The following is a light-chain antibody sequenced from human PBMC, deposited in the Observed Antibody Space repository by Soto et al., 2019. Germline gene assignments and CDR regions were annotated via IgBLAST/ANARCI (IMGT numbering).Light chain of an antibody. CDR3: QHFVNSLTWT. J-gene: IGKJ1*01. V-gene: IGKV3-20*01. CDR2: GAS. CDR1: QSVSSTY. Sequence: EIVLKLSPGTLSLSTGERATLSCRASQSVSSTYLIWYQQKPGQAPRLLIYGASSRATGVPDRFSGGGSGTDFTLTISRLEPEDVAVYYCQHFVNSLTWTFGQGTIVDIK.